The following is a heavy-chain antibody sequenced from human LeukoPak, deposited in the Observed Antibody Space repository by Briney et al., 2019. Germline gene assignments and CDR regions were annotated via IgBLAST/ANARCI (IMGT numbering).Heavy chain of an antibody. CDR1: GFTLSDYN. J-gene: IGHJ6*02. D-gene: IGHD3-9*01. CDR2: ITNGGSTI. CDR3: ARSIGLTGGGVDV. Sequence: GGSLRLSCAASGFTLSDYNMNWVRQAPGKGLGWVSYITNGGSTIHHADSVKGRFTISRDNAKKTLYLQMNSLRAEDTAVYYCARSIGLTGGGVDVWGQGTTVTVSS. V-gene: IGHV3-11*01.